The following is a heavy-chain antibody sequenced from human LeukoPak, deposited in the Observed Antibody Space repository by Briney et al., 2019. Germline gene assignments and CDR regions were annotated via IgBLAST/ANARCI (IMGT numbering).Heavy chain of an antibody. CDR2: IKNDGSRT. CDR3: ARGHIVVLTAPDY. CDR1: GFTFSNYW. J-gene: IGHJ4*02. D-gene: IGHD2-21*02. Sequence: GGSLRLSCAASGFTFSNYWMHWVRQAPGKGLVWVSRIKNDGSRTSYADSVKGRFTISRDNAKNTLYLQMNSLRAEDTAMYYCARGHIVVLTAPDYWGQGTLVTVSS. V-gene: IGHV3-74*01.